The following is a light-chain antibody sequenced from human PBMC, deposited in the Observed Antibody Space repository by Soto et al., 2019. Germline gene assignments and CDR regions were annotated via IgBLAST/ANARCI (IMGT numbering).Light chain of an antibody. V-gene: IGKV3-20*01. J-gene: IGKJ1*01. CDR1: QSVSSSS. CDR3: QQYDTSPPT. Sequence: EIVLTQSPGTLSASPGERVTLSCRASQSVSSSSLAWYQQKPGQAPRLLIYAASSRATGIPDRFSGSGSGTGFTLTISRLEPEDFAVYSCQQYDTSPPTFGQGTKVDIK. CDR2: AAS.